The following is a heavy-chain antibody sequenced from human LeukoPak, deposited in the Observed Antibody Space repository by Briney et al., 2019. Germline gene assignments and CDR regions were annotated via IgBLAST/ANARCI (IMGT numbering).Heavy chain of an antibody. CDR1: GFIFSSYS. J-gene: IGHJ6*03. Sequence: PGGTLRLSCAASGFIFSSYSMKGGRKPPGKGLEWVTYNSSSSSTIDCADSVKGRFTMSRDNAKNSLYLQINSLRAEETAVYYCARESDGMYYYYYYMDVWGKGTTVTVSS. D-gene: IGHD5-24*01. CDR2: NSSSSSTI. V-gene: IGHV3-48*01. CDR3: ARESDGMYYYYYYMDV.